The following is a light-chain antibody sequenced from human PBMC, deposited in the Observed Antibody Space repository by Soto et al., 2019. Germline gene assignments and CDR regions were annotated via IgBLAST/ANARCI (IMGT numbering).Light chain of an antibody. CDR2: RND. V-gene: IGLV1-47*01. J-gene: IGLJ2*01. Sequence: QSVLTQPPSASGTPGQRVTISCSGSSSNIGSNYVFWYQQLPGAAPKLLMYRNDQRPSGVPDRFSGSKSGTSASLAISGLRYEDEADYYCAAWDDSLSAVVFGGGTKLTVL. CDR3: AAWDDSLSAVV. CDR1: SSNIGSNY.